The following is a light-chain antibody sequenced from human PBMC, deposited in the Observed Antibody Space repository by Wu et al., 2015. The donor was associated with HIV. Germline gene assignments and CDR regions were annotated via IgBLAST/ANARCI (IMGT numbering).Light chain of an antibody. CDR3: QQYGSSSET. J-gene: IGKJ1*01. CDR2: GAS. V-gene: IGKV3-20*01. CDR1: QSVSSSY. Sequence: EIMLTQSPGTLSLSPGERATLSCRASQSVSSSYLAWYQHKPGQAPRLLIYGASSRATGIPDRFSGSGSGTDFTLTISRLEPEDFAVYYCQQYGSSSETFGRRDQGGN.